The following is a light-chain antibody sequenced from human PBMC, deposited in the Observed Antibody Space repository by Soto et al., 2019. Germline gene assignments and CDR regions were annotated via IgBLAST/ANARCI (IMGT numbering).Light chain of an antibody. J-gene: IGKJ1*01. CDR2: KAS. CDR3: MQGPHWRWT. Sequence: DIQMTQSPSTLSASVGDRVTITCRASQSISTWLAWYQHKPGTAPKLLIYKASTLESGVPSRFSGSGSGTDITLKISRGEAEDVGVYYCMQGPHWRWTFGQGTKVDIK. V-gene: IGKV1-5*03. CDR1: QSISTW.